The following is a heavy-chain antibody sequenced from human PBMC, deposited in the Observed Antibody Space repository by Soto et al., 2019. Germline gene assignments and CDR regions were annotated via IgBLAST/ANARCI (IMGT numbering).Heavy chain of an antibody. CDR2: ISDSGKST. J-gene: IGHJ4*02. V-gene: IGHV3-23*01. CDR1: GFIFSDYG. CDR3: AVSGTSQWLLVRSYSSRKRHFDY. D-gene: IGHD3-22*01. Sequence: HPGGSLRLSCAASGFIFSDYGMSWVRQAPGKGLEWVSAISDSGKSTYYADSVKGRFTISRDNSENTLYLQMNTLRAEDTAAYYCAVSGTSQWLLVRSYSSRKRHFDYWGRGSLVTVSS.